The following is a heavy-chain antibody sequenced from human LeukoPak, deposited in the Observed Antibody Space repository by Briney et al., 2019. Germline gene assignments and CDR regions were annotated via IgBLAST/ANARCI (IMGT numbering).Heavy chain of an antibody. V-gene: IGHV1-8*03. J-gene: IGHJ4*02. CDR1: GYTFTSYD. D-gene: IGHD3-22*01. CDR2: MNPNSGNT. Sequence: ASVKVSCKASGYTFTSYDINWVRQATGQGLEWMGWMNPNSGNTGYAQKFQGRVTITRNTSISTAYMELSSLRSEDTAVYYCARGHGDYYDSSGYYLVYWGQGTLVTVSS. CDR3: ARGHGDYYDSSGYYLVY.